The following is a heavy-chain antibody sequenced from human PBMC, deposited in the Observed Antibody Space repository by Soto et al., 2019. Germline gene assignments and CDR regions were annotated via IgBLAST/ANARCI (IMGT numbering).Heavy chain of an antibody. Sequence: PGESLKISCAASGFTFDDYAMHWVRQAPGKGLEWVSGISWNSGSIGYADSVRGRFTISRDSAKHSVYLQMNSLRAEDTALYYCAKDIRILLYGYFDYWGQGTPVTVPQ. CDR3: AKDIRILLYGYFDY. J-gene: IGHJ4*02. V-gene: IGHV3-9*01. D-gene: IGHD5-18*01. CDR1: GFTFDDYA. CDR2: ISWNSGSI.